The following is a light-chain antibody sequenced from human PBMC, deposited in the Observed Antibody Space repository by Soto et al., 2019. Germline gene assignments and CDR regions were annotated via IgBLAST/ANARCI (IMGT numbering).Light chain of an antibody. CDR3: QQRSNWPGIT. CDR2: DAS. V-gene: IGKV3-11*01. J-gene: IGKJ5*01. CDR1: QSVSSS. Sequence: EIALTQSPATPSLSPGERATLSCRASQSVSSSLAWYQQKPGQAPRLLIYDASNRATGIPARFSGSGSGTDFTLTISSLGPEDFAFYYCQQRSNWPGITLGKGTRREIK.